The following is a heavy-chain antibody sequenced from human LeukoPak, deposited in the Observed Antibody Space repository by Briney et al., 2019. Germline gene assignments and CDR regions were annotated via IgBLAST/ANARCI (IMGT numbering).Heavy chain of an antibody. J-gene: IGHJ6*02. D-gene: IGHD3-22*01. CDR1: GFTFSSYS. CDR2: ISSSSSTI. Sequence: PGGSLRLSCAASGFTFSSYSMNWVRQAPGKGLEWISHISSSSSTIYYADSVKGRFTISRDNAKNSLYLQMNSLRADDTAVYYCAKDSTMIVVVTSMDVWGQGTTVTVSS. CDR3: AKDSTMIVVVTSMDV. V-gene: IGHV3-48*01.